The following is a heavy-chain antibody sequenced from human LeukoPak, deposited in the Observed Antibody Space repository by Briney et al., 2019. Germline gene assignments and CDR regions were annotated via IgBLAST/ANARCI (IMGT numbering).Heavy chain of an antibody. Sequence: TASETLSFTCTVSGGTISSFYWSWIRQPPGKGLEWIGYIYYKGNTNYSPSLTSRVTISLDTSKNQFSLKLSSLTAADTAVYYCARSYSSGSYYSPFDPWGQGTLVTVSS. CDR2: IYYKGNT. V-gene: IGHV4-59*01. CDR3: ARSYSSGSYYSPFDP. J-gene: IGHJ5*02. CDR1: GGTISSFY. D-gene: IGHD3-10*01.